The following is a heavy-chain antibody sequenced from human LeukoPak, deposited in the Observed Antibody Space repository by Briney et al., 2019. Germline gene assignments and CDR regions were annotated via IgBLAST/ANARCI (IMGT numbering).Heavy chain of an antibody. CDR3: ARGPRFGELLWHWFDP. D-gene: IGHD3-10*01. J-gene: IGHJ5*02. CDR1: GGSISSYY. CDR2: IYDSGST. V-gene: IGHV4-59*08. Sequence: SETLSLTCTVSGGSISSYYWSWIRQPPGKGLEWIGYIYDSGSTNYNPSLKSRVTISVDTSKNQFSLKLSSVTAADTAVYYCARGPRFGELLWHWFDPWGQGTLVTVSS.